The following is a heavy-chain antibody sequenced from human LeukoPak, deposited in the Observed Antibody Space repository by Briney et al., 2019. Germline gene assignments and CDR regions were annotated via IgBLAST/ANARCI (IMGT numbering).Heavy chain of an antibody. CDR3: ARPGFSSMGGVATIYAFDI. V-gene: IGHV5-51*01. CDR1: GYSFTSYW. CDR2: IYPGDSDT. J-gene: IGHJ3*02. Sequence: GESLKISCKGSGYSFTSYWIGWVRQMPGKGLEWMGIIYPGDSDTRYSPSFQGQVTISADKSISTAYLQWSSLKASDTAMYYCARPGFSSMGGVATIYAFDIWGQGTMVTVSS. D-gene: IGHD5-12*01.